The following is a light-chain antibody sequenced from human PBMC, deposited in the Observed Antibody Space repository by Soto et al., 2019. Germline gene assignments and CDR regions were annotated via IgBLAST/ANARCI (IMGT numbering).Light chain of an antibody. V-gene: IGLV3-21*02. CDR3: QVWDANTDHVV. Sequence: SYELTQPPSVSVAPGPTARLTCGGSNIGSKTVHWYQQKPGQAPVLVVYEDAERPSGIPERFSGSNSGNTAALTISRVEAGHEADYYCQVWDANTDHVVFGGGTQLTVL. J-gene: IGLJ2*01. CDR2: EDA. CDR1: NIGSKT.